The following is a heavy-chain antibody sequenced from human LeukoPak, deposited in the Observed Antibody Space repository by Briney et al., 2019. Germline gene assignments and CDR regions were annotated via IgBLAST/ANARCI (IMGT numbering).Heavy chain of an antibody. CDR2: ISYDGSNK. J-gene: IGHJ4*02. CDR1: GFTFSSYG. CDR3: ARVGDGTGYYFDY. D-gene: IGHD2-21*02. Sequence: PGGSLRLSCAASGFTFSSYGMHWVRQAPGKGLEWVAVISYDGSNKYYADSVKGRFTISRDNSKNTLYLQMNSLRAEDTAVYYCARVGDGTGYYFDYWGQGTLVTVSS. V-gene: IGHV3-30*03.